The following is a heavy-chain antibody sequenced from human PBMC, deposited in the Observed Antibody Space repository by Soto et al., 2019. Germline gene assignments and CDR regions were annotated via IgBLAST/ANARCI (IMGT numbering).Heavy chain of an antibody. J-gene: IGHJ6*03. V-gene: IGHV3-30*18. D-gene: IGHD1-1*01. CDR2: ISYDGSNK. Sequence: PGGSLRLSCAASGFTFSSYGMHWVRQAPGKGLEWVAVISYDGSNKYYADSVKGRFTISRDNSKNTLYLQMNSLRAEDTAVYYCAKEAGRDNWNDLHYYYYMDVWGKGTTVTVSS. CDR1: GFTFSSYG. CDR3: AKEAGRDNWNDLHYYYYMDV.